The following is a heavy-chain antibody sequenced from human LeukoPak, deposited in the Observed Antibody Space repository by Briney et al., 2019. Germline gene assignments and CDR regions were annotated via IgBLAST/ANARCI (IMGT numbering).Heavy chain of an antibody. Sequence: ASVKVSCKVSGYTLTELSMHWVRQAPGKGLEWMGGFDPEDGETIYAQKFQGRVTMTEDTSTDTAYMELSSLRSEDTAVYFCAKSTHGACCYGLDVWGQGTTVTVSS. J-gene: IGHJ6*02. V-gene: IGHV1-24*01. CDR3: AKSTHGACCYGLDV. CDR1: GYTLTELS. CDR2: FDPEDGET. D-gene: IGHD2-21*02.